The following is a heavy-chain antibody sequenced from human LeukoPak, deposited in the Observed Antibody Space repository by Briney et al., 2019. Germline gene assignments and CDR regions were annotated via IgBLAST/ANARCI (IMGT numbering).Heavy chain of an antibody. V-gene: IGHV3-23*01. D-gene: IGHD1-26*01. CDR2: VTASGHRT. Sequence: GGSPRLSCAASGFTFSSYDMSWVRQAPGKGLEWVSAVTASGHRTYYTESVKGRFTISRDNSKNTLHLRMNSLRAEDTALYYCAKVGSTDYWGQGTLVTVSS. J-gene: IGHJ4*02. CDR3: AKVGSTDY. CDR1: GFTFSSYD.